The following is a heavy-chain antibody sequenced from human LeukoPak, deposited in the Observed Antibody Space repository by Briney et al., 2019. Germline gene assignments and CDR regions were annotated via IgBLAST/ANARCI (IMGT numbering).Heavy chain of an antibody. CDR2: IYYSGST. Sequence: SETLSLTCTVSGGSISSSTYYWGWIRQPPGKGLEWIGSIYYSGSTYYNPSLESRVTISVDTSKNQFSLKLSSVTAADTAVYYCASYSNYDWFDPWGQGTLVTVSS. D-gene: IGHD4-11*01. CDR3: ASYSNYDWFDP. CDR1: GGSISSSTYY. V-gene: IGHV4-39*01. J-gene: IGHJ5*02.